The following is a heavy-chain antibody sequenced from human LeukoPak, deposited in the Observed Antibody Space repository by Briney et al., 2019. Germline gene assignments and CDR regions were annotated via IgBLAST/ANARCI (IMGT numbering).Heavy chain of an antibody. D-gene: IGHD3-22*01. CDR1: GGSISGSSYY. CDR3: ARRRTDSSGDDNWFDL. Sequence: PSETLSLTCTVSGGSISGSSYYWGWIRQPPGKGLEWIGSIYYSGSTYYNPSLKSRVTISVDTSKNQFSLELNSVTAGDTAVYSGARRRTDSSGDDNWFDLWGQGTLVTVSS. V-gene: IGHV4-39*01. J-gene: IGHJ5*02. CDR2: IYYSGST.